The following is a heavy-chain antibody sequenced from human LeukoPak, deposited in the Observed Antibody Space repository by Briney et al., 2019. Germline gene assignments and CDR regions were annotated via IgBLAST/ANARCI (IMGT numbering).Heavy chain of an antibody. V-gene: IGHV4-34*01. CDR1: GGSFSGYY. D-gene: IGHD6-13*01. CDR3: ARASAYSNSWAYFDY. J-gene: IGHJ4*02. CDR2: INHSGST. Sequence: SETLSLTCAVYGGSFSGYYWSWVRQPPGKGLEWIGEINHSGSTNYNPSLKSRVTISVDTSKNQFSLKLSSVTAADTAVYYCARASAYSNSWAYFDYWGQGTLVTVSS.